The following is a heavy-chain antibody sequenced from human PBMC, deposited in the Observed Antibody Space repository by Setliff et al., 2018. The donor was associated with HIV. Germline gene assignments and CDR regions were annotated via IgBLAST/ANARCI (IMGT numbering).Heavy chain of an antibody. CDR2: ISYDGSNK. V-gene: IGHV3-30*04. Sequence: GGSLRLSCAASGFTFSSYAMHWVRQAPGKGPEWVAVISYDGSNKYYADSVKGRFTISRDNSKNTLYLQMNSLRAEDTAVYYCATGRLRATSPFDNWGQGTLVTVSS. J-gene: IGHJ4*02. CDR3: ATGRLRATSPFDN. D-gene: IGHD1-26*01. CDR1: GFTFSSYA.